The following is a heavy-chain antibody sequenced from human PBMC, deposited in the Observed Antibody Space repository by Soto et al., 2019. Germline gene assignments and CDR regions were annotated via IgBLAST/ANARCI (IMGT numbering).Heavy chain of an antibody. Sequence: QVQLVQSGAEVKKPGSSVKVSCKASGGTFSSYAISWVRQAPGEGLEWMGGIIPIFGTANYAQKFQGRVTITADESTSTAYMELSSLRAEDTAVYYCARGLVPTVIEGGYFQHWGQGTLVTVSS. J-gene: IGHJ1*01. D-gene: IGHD2-8*02. CDR2: IIPIFGTA. CDR3: ARGLVPTVIEGGYFQH. CDR1: GGTFSSYA. V-gene: IGHV1-69*01.